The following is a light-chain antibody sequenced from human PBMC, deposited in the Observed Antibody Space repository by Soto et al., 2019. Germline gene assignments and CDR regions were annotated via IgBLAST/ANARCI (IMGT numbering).Light chain of an antibody. CDR2: AAS. CDR3: QQLNSYPPT. V-gene: IGKV1-9*01. Sequence: QLTQSPSSLSASVGDRVTITCRASQGISSYLAWYQQKPGKAPKLLIYAASTSQSGVPSRFSGSGSVTDFTLTISSLQPEDFASYYCQQLNSYPPTFGQGTKLEIK. J-gene: IGKJ2*01. CDR1: QGISSY.